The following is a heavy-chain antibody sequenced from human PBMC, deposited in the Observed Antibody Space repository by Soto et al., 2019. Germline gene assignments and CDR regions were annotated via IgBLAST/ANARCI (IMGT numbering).Heavy chain of an antibody. D-gene: IGHD1-20*01. CDR3: ACLYNWNGWSDY. CDR1: GVSITSYY. CDR2: IYPSGST. Sequence: QVQLQESGPGLVKPSETLSLTCTVSGVSITSYYWSWIRQPAGKGLEWIGRIYPSGSTNYNPSLRSRVTMSIDTSKNQFSLKLSSVTAADTAVYYCACLYNWNGWSDYWGQGTLVTVSS. J-gene: IGHJ4*02. V-gene: IGHV4-4*07.